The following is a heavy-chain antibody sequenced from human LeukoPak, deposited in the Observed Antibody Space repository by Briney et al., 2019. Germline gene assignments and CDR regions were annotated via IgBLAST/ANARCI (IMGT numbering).Heavy chain of an antibody. CDR2: IRSSSSYI. D-gene: IGHD6-13*01. V-gene: IGHV3-21*04. J-gene: IGHJ4*02. CDR3: AKATHSSRYDLDY. CDR1: DFTFSDYK. Sequence: GGSLRLSCAASDFTFSDYKMNWVRQAPGKGLEWVSSIRSSSSYIYYADSVKGRSTISRDNSKNTLYLQMNSLRAEDTAVYYCAKATHSSRYDLDYWGQGTLVTVSS.